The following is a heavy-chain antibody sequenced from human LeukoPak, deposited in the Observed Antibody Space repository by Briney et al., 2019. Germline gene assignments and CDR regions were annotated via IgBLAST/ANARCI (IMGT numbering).Heavy chain of an antibody. D-gene: IGHD3/OR15-3a*01. CDR2: FYSGGST. J-gene: IGHJ5*02. CDR1: GFTVSSNY. CDR3: ARRSRTEPSWFDP. Sequence: PGGSLRLSCAAFGFTVSSNYMSWVRQAPGKGLEWVSVFYSGGSTYYADSVKGRFTVSRDNSKNTLYLQMNSLRAEDTAVYYCARRSRTEPSWFDPWGQGTLVTVSS. V-gene: IGHV3-53*01.